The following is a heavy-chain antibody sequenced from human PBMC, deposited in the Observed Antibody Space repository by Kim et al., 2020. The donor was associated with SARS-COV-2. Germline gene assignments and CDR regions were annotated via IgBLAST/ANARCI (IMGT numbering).Heavy chain of an antibody. CDR3: AKGAPLWCSGGSCYGAFDI. J-gene: IGHJ3*02. D-gene: IGHD2-15*01. CDR2: ISGSGGST. V-gene: IGHV3-23*01. Sequence: GGSLRLSCAASGFTFSSYAMSWVRQAPGKGLEWVSAISGSGGSTYYADSVKGRFTISRDNSKNTLYLQMNSLRAEDTAVYYCAKGAPLWCSGGSCYGAFDIWGQGTMVTVSS. CDR1: GFTFSSYA.